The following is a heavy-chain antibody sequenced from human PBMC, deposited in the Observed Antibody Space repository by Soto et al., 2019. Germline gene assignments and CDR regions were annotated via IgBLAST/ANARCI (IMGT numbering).Heavy chain of an antibody. V-gene: IGHV4-59*01. CDR2: IYYSGST. Sequence: SETLSLTCTVSGGSISSYYWSWIRQPPGKGLEWIGYIYYSGSTNYNPSLKSRVTISVDTSKNQFSLKLSSVTAADTAVYYCARARHNWNYVVVDYWGKGPLVTVSS. J-gene: IGHJ4*02. CDR1: GGSISSYY. D-gene: IGHD1-7*01. CDR3: ARARHNWNYVVVDY.